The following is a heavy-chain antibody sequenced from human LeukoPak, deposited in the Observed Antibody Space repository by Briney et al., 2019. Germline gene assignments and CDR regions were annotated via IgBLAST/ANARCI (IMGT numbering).Heavy chain of an antibody. CDR3: ARSPWYPWNAFDI. CDR2: FDPEDGAT. D-gene: IGHD6-13*01. Sequence: ASVKVSCKVSGYTLTELSMHWVRQAPGKGLEWMGGFDPEDGATIYAQKFQGRVTMTEDTSTDTAYMELSSLRSEDPAVYYCARSPWYPWNAFDIWGQGTMVTVSS. CDR1: GYTLTELS. J-gene: IGHJ3*02. V-gene: IGHV1-24*01.